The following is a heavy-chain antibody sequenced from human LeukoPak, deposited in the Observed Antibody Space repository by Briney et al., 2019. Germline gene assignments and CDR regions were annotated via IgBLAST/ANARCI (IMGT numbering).Heavy chain of an antibody. D-gene: IGHD4-11*01. Sequence: PGGSLRLSCAASGFTFSSYWMSWVRQAPGKGLEWVANIKQDGSEKYYVDSVKGRFTIPRDNAKNSLYLQMNSLRAEDTAVYYCARDRTVGYSIQGYYYYMDVWGKGTTVTVSS. CDR3: ARDRTVGYSIQGYYYYMDV. CDR2: IKQDGSEK. J-gene: IGHJ6*03. V-gene: IGHV3-7*01. CDR1: GFTFSSYW.